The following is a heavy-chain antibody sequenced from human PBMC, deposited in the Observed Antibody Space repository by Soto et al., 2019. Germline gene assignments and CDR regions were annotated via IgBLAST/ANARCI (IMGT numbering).Heavy chain of an antibody. CDR2: IKHGRNT. D-gene: IGHD3-10*01. J-gene: IGHJ6*02. V-gene: IGHV4-34*01. CDR3: ARYYFYLRYYYYRMLV. Sequence: GASSRSYWSGVRHPPEKGLEWIGEIKHGRNTSYNPSLKSRVTISVDTTKNQFSLKLSSVTAADKAVYYCARYYFYLRYYYYRMLVSC. CDR1: GASSRSY.